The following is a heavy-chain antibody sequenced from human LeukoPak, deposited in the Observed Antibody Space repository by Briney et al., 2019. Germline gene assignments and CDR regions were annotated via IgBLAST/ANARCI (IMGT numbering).Heavy chain of an antibody. V-gene: IGHV1-46*01. CDR2: INPSGGST. J-gene: IGHJ4*02. CDR1: GYTFTSYY. D-gene: IGHD6-13*01. Sequence: ASVKVSCKASGYTFTSYYMHLVRQAPGQGLEWMGIINPSGGSTSYAQKFQGRVTMTRDTSTSTVYMELSSLRSEDTAVYYCARSIAAADPWDYWGQGTLVTVSS. CDR3: ARSIAAADPWDY.